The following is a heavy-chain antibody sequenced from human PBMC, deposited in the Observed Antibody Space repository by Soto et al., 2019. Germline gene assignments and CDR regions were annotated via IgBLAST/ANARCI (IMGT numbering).Heavy chain of an antibody. D-gene: IGHD6-6*01. Sequence: PGGSLRLSCGASGFTVSSNYMSWVRQAPGKGLEWVSVIYSGGSTYYADSVKGRFTISRDNSKNTLYLQMNSLRAEDTAVYYCASSIAARPFQFDYWGQGTLVTVYS. J-gene: IGHJ4*02. V-gene: IGHV3-53*01. CDR2: IYSGGST. CDR1: GFTVSSNY. CDR3: ASSIAARPFQFDY.